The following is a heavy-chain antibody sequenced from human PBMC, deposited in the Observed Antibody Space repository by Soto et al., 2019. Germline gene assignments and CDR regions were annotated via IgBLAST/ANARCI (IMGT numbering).Heavy chain of an antibody. CDR1: GYTFTSYA. CDR2: INAGNGNT. V-gene: IGHV1-3*01. D-gene: IGHD3-10*01. CDR3: ARDRGPTMVRGVTSDY. J-gene: IGHJ4*02. Sequence: QVQLVQSGAEVKKPGASVKVSCKASGYTFTSYAMHWVRQAPGQRLEWMGWINAGNGNTKYSQKFQGRVTITRDTSASTAYMELSSLRSEDTAVYYCARDRGPTMVRGVTSDYWGQGTLVTVSS.